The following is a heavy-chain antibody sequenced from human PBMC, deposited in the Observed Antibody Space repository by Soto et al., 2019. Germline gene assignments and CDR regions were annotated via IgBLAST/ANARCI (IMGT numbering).Heavy chain of an antibody. V-gene: IGHV4-30-4*01. CDR1: GGSISSGDYY. D-gene: IGHD6-13*01. CDR2: IYYIGST. J-gene: IGHJ1*01. Sequence: PSETLSLTCTVSGGSISSGDYYWSWIRQPPGKGLEWIGYIYYIGSTYYNPSLKSRVTISVDTSKNQFSLKLSSVTAADTAVYYCASSQLGDTTPGYWGQGTLVTV. CDR3: ASSQLGDTTPGY.